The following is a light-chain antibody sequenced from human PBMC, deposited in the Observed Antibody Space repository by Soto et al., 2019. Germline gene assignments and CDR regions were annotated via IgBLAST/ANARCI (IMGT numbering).Light chain of an antibody. Sequence: EIVMTQSPGTLSLSPGERATLSCRASQTVSISYLGWYQQKPGQAPRLLIYAASNRATGIPDRFSGSGSGTDFTLTISRLEPEDFAVYYCQQYGSSGTFGQGTKVDIK. CDR3: QQYGSSGT. V-gene: IGKV3-20*01. CDR1: QTVSISY. J-gene: IGKJ1*01. CDR2: AAS.